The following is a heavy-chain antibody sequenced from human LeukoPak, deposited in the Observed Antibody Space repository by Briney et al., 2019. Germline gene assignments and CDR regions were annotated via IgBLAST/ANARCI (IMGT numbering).Heavy chain of an antibody. CDR1: GFTFSSYS. CDR2: ISSSSYI. Sequence: SGGSLRLSCAASGFTFSSYSMNWVRQAPGKGLEWVSSISSSSYIYYADSVKGRFTISRDNAKNSLYLQMNSLRAEDTAVYYCARAEYSSSSYYYYYGMDVWGQGTTVTVSS. J-gene: IGHJ6*02. CDR3: ARAEYSSSSYYYYYGMDV. V-gene: IGHV3-21*01. D-gene: IGHD6-6*01.